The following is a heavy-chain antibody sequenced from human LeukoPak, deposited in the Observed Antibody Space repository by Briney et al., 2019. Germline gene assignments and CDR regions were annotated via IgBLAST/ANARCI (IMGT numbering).Heavy chain of an antibody. D-gene: IGHD6-19*01. CDR2: IIPIFGTA. Sequence: SVKVSCKASGGTFSSYAISWVRQAPGQGLEWMGGIIPIFGTANYAQKFQGRVTITTDESTSTAYMELSSLRSEDTAVYYCARENSSGWSEDAFDIWGQGTMVAVSS. CDR3: ARENSSGWSEDAFDI. CDR1: GGTFSSYA. J-gene: IGHJ3*02. V-gene: IGHV1-69*05.